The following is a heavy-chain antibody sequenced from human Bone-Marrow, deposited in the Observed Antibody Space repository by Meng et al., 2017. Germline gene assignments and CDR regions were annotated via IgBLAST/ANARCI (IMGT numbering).Heavy chain of an antibody. D-gene: IGHD3-22*01. Sequence: ASVKVSCKASGYTFTGYYMHWVRQAPGQGLEWMGRINPNSGGTNYAQKFQGRVTMTRDTSISTAYMELSRLKSDDTAVYYCARDGGRGYYDSSGYYFIDYWGQGTLVTVSS. V-gene: IGHV1-2*06. CDR3: ARDGGRGYYDSSGYYFIDY. CDR2: INPNSGGT. CDR1: GYTFTGYY. J-gene: IGHJ4*02.